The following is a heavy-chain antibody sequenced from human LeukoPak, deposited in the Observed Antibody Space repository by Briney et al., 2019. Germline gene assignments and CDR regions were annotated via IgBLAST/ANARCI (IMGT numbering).Heavy chain of an antibody. J-gene: IGHJ4*02. CDR1: GFSFSYYA. V-gene: IGHV3-23*01. D-gene: IGHD3-10*01. CDR3: AKEVRDYGSGIYYFDY. Sequence: PGGSLRLSCAASGFSFSYYAMSWVRQAPGKGLAWVSAISGSAVRTFYTDSVKGRFTISRDNSKNTLNLQMNSLRAEDTAVYYCAKEVRDYGSGIYYFDYWGQGILVTVSS. CDR2: ISGSAVRT.